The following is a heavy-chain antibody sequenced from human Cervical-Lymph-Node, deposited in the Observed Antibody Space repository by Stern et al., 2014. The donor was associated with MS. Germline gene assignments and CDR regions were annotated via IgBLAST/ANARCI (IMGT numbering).Heavy chain of an antibody. D-gene: IGHD3-10*01. CDR3: ARDLLWFGEFDWGAMDV. J-gene: IGHJ6*02. V-gene: IGHV3-30-3*01. Sequence: VQLVESGGGVVQPGRALRLSCAATGFNFSSYAMQWVRQAPGKGLEWVAVISYDGSKAYSADSVMCRFTISRDNSKKTLFLQMNSLRLEDTADYYCARDLLWFGEFDWGAMDVWGHGTTVTVSS. CDR2: ISYDGSKA. CDR1: GFNFSSYA.